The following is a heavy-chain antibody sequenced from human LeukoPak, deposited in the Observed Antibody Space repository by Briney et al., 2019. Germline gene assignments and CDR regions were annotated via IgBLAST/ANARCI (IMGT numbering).Heavy chain of an antibody. V-gene: IGHV3-30*04. CDR1: GFTFSSYA. J-gene: IGHJ3*02. CDR3: ARLPETPHDAFDI. Sequence: GGSLRLSCAASGFTFSSYAMHWVRQAPGKGLEWVAVISYDGSNKYYADSVKGRFTISRDNPKNTLYLQMNSLRAGDTAVYYCARLPETPHDAFDIWGQGTMVTVSS. CDR2: ISYDGSNK.